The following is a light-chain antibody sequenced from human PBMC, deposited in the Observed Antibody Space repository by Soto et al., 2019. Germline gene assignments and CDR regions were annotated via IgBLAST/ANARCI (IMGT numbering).Light chain of an antibody. Sequence: QSALTQPASVSGSPGQSIAISCTGTSSDVGGYNYVSWYQQHPGKTPNLMIYDVSNRPSGVSNRFSGSKSGNTASLTISGLHAEDEADYYCSSYTSSSTRVFGGGTKLTVL. CDR3: SSYTSSSTRV. CDR2: DVS. J-gene: IGLJ3*02. V-gene: IGLV2-14*01. CDR1: SSDVGGYNY.